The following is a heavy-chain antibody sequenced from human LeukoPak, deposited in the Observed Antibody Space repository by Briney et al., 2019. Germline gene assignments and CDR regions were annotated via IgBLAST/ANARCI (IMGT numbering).Heavy chain of an antibody. CDR2: MYYSGST. V-gene: IGHV4-39*01. CDR3: ARVCSSTSCFLDH. CDR1: GGSISSSSYF. D-gene: IGHD2-2*01. J-gene: IGHJ4*02. Sequence: SETLSLTCTVSGGSISSSSYFWGWIRQPPGKGLEWIGTMYYSGSTYYNPSLKSRVTISVDTSKNQFSLKLSSVTAADTAAYYCARVCSSTSCFLDHWGQGTLVTVSS.